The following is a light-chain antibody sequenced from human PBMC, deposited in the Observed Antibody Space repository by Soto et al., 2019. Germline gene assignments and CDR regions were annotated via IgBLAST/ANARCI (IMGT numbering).Light chain of an antibody. Sequence: DIPMTQSPSTLSGSVGERVTITCRASQTISSWLAWYQQKPGKAPKLLIYKASTLKSGVPSRFSGSGSGTEFTLTISSLQPDDFATYYCQQYNSYSGTFGQGTKVDI. CDR1: QTISSW. CDR3: QQYNSYSGT. J-gene: IGKJ1*01. V-gene: IGKV1-5*03. CDR2: KAS.